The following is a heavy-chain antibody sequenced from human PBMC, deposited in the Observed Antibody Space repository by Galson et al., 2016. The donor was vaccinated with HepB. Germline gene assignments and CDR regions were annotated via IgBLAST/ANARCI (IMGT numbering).Heavy chain of an antibody. Sequence: SLRLSCAGSGFTFSATGMTWARQAPGKGLECVSSISMSGNSRDYADSVKGRFTISRDNSKNTLILQMNSLRPEDTAVYYCGKGSTAPDVWGKGTTVTVTS. D-gene: IGHD1-26*01. V-gene: IGHV3-23*01. CDR2: ISMSGNSR. CDR3: GKGSTAPDV. CDR1: GFTFSATG. J-gene: IGHJ6*04.